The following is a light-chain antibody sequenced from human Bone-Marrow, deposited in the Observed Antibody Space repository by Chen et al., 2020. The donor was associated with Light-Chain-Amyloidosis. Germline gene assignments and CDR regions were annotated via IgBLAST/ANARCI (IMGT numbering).Light chain of an antibody. CDR3: SSYTMTNTLV. CDR2: EVT. V-gene: IGLV2-14*01. J-gene: IGLJ1*01. Sequence: QSALTQPASVSGSPGQSITISCTGTSSDVGVDNHVSWYQQHPDKAPKLMIYEVTNRTSWVPHRFSGSKSDNTASLTISGLQTEDEADYFCSSYTMTNTLVFGSGTRVTVL. CDR1: SSDVGVDNH.